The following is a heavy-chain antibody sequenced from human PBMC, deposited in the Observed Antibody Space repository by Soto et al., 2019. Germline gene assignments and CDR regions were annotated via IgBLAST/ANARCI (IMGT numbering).Heavy chain of an antibody. D-gene: IGHD6-13*01. CDR2: ISGSGGST. J-gene: IGHJ3*02. CDR1: GFTFSSYA. Sequence: GGSLRLSCAASGFTFSSYAMSWVRQAPGKGLEWVSAISGSGGSTYYADSVKGRFTISRDNSKNTLYLQMNSLRAEDTAVYYCAKDRRQQLVGPDAFDIWGQGTMVTVSS. V-gene: IGHV3-23*01. CDR3: AKDRRQQLVGPDAFDI.